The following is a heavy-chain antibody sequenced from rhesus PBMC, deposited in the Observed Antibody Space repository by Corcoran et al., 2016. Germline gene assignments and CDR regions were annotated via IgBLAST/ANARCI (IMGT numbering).Heavy chain of an antibody. Sequence: DVQLVESGGGLVKPGGSLRLSCVASGFTFSNYWMSWVRQAPGKGLDWVGRIKNKAGGGTAAYAESLKGRFTISRDDSKNTLYLQMNSLKTEDTAVYYCTYFDYWGQGVLVTVSS. CDR2: IKNKAGGGTA. J-gene: IGHJ4*01. V-gene: IGHV3-16*02. CDR3: TYFDY. CDR1: GFTFSNYW.